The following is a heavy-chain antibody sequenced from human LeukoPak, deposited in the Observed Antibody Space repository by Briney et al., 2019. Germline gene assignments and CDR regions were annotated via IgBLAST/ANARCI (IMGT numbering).Heavy chain of an antibody. CDR3: ARVINFYYYMDV. Sequence: GGSLRLSCEASGFTFSSYEMNWVRQAPGKGLEWVSYISSGGTGKYYADSVKGRFTISRDNAKNSLYLQMNSLRAEDTAIYYCARVINFYYYMDVWGKGTTVTISS. CDR2: ISSGGTGK. CDR1: GFTFSSYE. V-gene: IGHV3-48*03. J-gene: IGHJ6*03. D-gene: IGHD2/OR15-2a*01.